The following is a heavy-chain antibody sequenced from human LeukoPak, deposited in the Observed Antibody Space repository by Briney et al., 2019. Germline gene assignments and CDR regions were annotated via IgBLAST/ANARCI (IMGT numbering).Heavy chain of an antibody. J-gene: IGHJ5*02. CDR1: GFTFSSYG. D-gene: IGHD4-11*01. V-gene: IGHV3-21*01. CDR3: ARPMTTASNWFDP. CDR2: ISSSSSYI. Sequence: GGSLRLSCAASGFTFSSYGMNWVRQAPGKGLEWVSSISSSSSYIYYADSVKGRFTISRDNAKNSLYLQMNSLRAEDTAVYYCARPMTTASNWFDPWGQGTLVTVSS.